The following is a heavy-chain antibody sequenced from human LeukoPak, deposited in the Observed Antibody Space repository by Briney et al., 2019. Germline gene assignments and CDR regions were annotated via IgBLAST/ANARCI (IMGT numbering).Heavy chain of an antibody. CDR1: GYTFTGYY. Sequence: ASVKVSCKASGYTFTGYYMHWVRQAPGQGLEWMGWINPNSGGTNYAQKFQGRVTMTRDTSISTAYMELSRLRSDDAAVYYCARGIVVVAATAGDYWGQGTLVTVPS. V-gene: IGHV1-2*02. D-gene: IGHD2-15*01. J-gene: IGHJ4*02. CDR3: ARGIVVVAATAGDY. CDR2: INPNSGGT.